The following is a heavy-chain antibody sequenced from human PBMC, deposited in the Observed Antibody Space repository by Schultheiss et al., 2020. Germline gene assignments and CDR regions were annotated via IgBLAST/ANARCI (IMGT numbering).Heavy chain of an antibody. Sequence: ASVKVSCKASGYTFTSYGISWVRQAPGQGLEWMGWISAYNGNTNYAQKLQGRVTMTTDTSTSTAYMELRSLRSDDTAVYYCARVGCGGDCFYYYYGMDVWGQGTTVTVSS. CDR1: GYTFTSYG. CDR2: ISAYNGNT. CDR3: ARVGCGGDCFYYYYGMDV. J-gene: IGHJ6*02. D-gene: IGHD2-21*02. V-gene: IGHV1-18*01.